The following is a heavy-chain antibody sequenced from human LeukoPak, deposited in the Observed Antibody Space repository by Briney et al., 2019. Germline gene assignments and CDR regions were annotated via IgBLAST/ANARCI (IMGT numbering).Heavy chain of an antibody. V-gene: IGHV4-59*08. CDR3: VRLRYHWSDCSPNAFDI. D-gene: IGHD1-20*01. J-gene: IGHJ3*02. CDR1: GGSISDYY. CDR2: IYYSGST. Sequence: PSQTLSLTCTVSGGSISDYYWTRVRQPPRRGLEWFGYIYYSGSTNYNPSLKSRVTIFLDTSKNHFSLKLCSVTAALTAVYLCVRLRYHWSDCSPNAFDIWGQGTLVTVSS.